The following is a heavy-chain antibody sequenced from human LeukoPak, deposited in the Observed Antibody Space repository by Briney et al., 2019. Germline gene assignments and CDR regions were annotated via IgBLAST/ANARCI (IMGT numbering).Heavy chain of an antibody. D-gene: IGHD4-17*01. CDR2: INPSGGST. J-gene: IGHJ4*02. CDR3: ARVTQTDYDFDY. CDR1: GYTFTSYY. V-gene: IGHV1-46*01. Sequence: ASVKVSCKASGYTFTSYYMHWVRQAPGQGLEWMGIINPSGGSTSYAQKFQGRVTMTRDMSTSTVYMELSSLRAEDMAVYYCARVTQTDYDFDYWGQGTLVTVSS.